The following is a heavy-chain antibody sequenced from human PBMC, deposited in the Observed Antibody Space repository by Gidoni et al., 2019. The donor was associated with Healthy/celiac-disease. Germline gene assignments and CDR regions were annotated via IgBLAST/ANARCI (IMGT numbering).Heavy chain of an antibody. CDR2: IWYDGSNK. V-gene: IGHV3-33*01. CDR1: GFTFSSYG. Sequence: QVQLVESGGGVVQPGRSLRLSCAASGFTFSSYGMHWVRQAPGKGLEWVAVIWYDGSNKYYADSVKGRFTISRDNSKNTLYLQMNSLRAEDTAVYYCARDGSNPAMVQGVDAFDIWGQGTMVTVSS. CDR3: ARDGSNPAMVQGVDAFDI. D-gene: IGHD3-10*01. J-gene: IGHJ3*02.